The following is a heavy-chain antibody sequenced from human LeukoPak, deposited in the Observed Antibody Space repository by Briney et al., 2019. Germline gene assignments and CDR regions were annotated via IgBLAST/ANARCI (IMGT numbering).Heavy chain of an antibody. CDR1: GGTFSSYA. D-gene: IGHD3-16*01. Sequence: GASVKVSCKASGGTFSSYAFSWVRRAPGQGLEWMGRIIPILGIANYAQKFQGRVTITADKSTSTAYMELSSLRSEDTAVYYCALLGVWGSYSRFDYWGQGTLVTVSS. V-gene: IGHV1-69*04. J-gene: IGHJ4*02. CDR2: IIPILGIA. CDR3: ALLGVWGSYSRFDY.